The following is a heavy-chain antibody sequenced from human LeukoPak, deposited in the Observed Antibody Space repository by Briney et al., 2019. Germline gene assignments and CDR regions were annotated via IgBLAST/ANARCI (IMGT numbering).Heavy chain of an antibody. CDR2: IRYDGSNK. V-gene: IGHV3-30*02. D-gene: IGHD3-22*01. CDR3: AKAEFYYDSSEDAFDI. Sequence: GGSLRLSCAASGFTFSSYEMNWVRQAPGKGLEWVAFIRYDGSNKYYADSVKGRFTISRDNSKNTLYLQMNSLRAEDTAVYYCAKAEFYYDSSEDAFDIWGQGTMVTVSS. J-gene: IGHJ3*02. CDR1: GFTFSSYE.